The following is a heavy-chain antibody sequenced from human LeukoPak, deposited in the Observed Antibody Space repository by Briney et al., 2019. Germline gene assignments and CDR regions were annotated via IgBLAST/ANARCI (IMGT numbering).Heavy chain of an antibody. Sequence: ASVKVSCKASGYTFTSYGISWVRQAPGQGLEWMGWISAYNGNTNYAQELQGRVTMTTDTSTSTAYMELRSLRSDDTAVYYCARDLYPTHYGSGSYFDYWGQGTLVTISS. CDR3: ARDLYPTHYGSGSYFDY. J-gene: IGHJ4*02. CDR2: ISAYNGNT. D-gene: IGHD3-10*01. CDR1: GYTFTSYG. V-gene: IGHV1-18*01.